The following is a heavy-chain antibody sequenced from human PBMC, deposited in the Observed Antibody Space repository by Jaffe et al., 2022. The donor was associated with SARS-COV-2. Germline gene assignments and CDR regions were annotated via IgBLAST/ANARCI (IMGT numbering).Heavy chain of an antibody. D-gene: IGHD6-19*01. CDR1: GYTFTSYG. V-gene: IGHV1-18*01. Sequence: QVQLVQSGAEVKKPGASVKVSCKASGYTFTSYGISWVRQAPGQGLEWMGWISAYNGNTNYAQKLQGRVTMTTDTSTSTAYMELRSLRSDDTAVYYCARAQDSSGWYLDYYYYGMDVWGQGTTVTVSS. J-gene: IGHJ6*02. CDR2: ISAYNGNT. CDR3: ARAQDSSGWYLDYYYYGMDV.